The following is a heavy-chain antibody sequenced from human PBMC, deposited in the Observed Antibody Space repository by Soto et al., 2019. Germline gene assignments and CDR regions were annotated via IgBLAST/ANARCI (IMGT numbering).Heavy chain of an antibody. D-gene: IGHD3-22*01. Sequence: EVQLVESGGGVIQPGGSLRLSCAASGFSVSSNDMSWVRQAPGKGLEWVAVIYSGGSTYYADSVKGRFTISRDNYKNTLYLQMNSLRAEDTAVYYCARDRVESGYPEYFQHWGQGTLVTVSS. CDR3: ARDRVESGYPEYFQH. CDR2: IYSGGST. CDR1: GFSVSSND. J-gene: IGHJ1*01. V-gene: IGHV3-53*01.